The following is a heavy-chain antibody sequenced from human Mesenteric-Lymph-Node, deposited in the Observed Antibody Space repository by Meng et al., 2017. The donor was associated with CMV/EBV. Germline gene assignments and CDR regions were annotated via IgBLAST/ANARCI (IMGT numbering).Heavy chain of an antibody. V-gene: IGHV3-74*01. D-gene: IGHD6-6*01. CDR1: GFTFSTSW. CDR3: VREAQYGSSSSRFDY. Sequence: GGSLRLSCAATGFTFSTSWMHWVRQPPGKGLVWVSHIDSDGSSTTYADSVKGRFAISRDNAKNTLYLQLSGLRAEDTAVYYCVREAQYGSSSSRFDYWGQGALVTVSS. CDR2: IDSDGSST. J-gene: IGHJ4*02.